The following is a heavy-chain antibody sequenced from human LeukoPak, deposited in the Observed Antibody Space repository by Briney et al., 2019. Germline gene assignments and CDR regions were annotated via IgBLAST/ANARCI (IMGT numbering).Heavy chain of an antibody. CDR3: AREGYYDILTGYYADY. V-gene: IGHV3-11*01. D-gene: IGHD3-9*01. Sequence: GGSLRLSCAASGFTFSDYYMSWIRQAPGKGLEWVSYISSSGSTIYYADSVKGRFTISRDNAKNSLYLQMNSLRAEDTAVYYCAREGYYDILTGYYADYWGQGTLVTVSS. CDR2: ISSSGSTI. CDR1: GFTFSDYY. J-gene: IGHJ4*02.